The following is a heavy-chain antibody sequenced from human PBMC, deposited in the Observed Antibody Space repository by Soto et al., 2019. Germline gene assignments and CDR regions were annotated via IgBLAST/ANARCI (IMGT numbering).Heavy chain of an antibody. CDR3: ARDRSWYCSSTSCYYFDY. CDR2: ISSSGSTI. D-gene: IGHD2-2*01. CDR1: GFTFSDYY. V-gene: IGHV3-11*01. Sequence: LRLSCAASGFTFSDYYVSWIRQAPGKGLEWVSYISSSGSTIYYADSVKGRFTISRDNAKNSLSLQMNSLRAEDTAVYYCARDRSWYCSSTSCYYFDYWRQGTLVTVSS. J-gene: IGHJ4*02.